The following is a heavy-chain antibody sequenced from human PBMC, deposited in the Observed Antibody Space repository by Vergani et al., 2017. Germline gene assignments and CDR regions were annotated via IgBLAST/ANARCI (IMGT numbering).Heavy chain of an antibody. V-gene: IGHV3-21*01. D-gene: IGHD6-13*01. CDR1: GFTFSSYS. Sequence: VQLVESGGGLVKPGGSLRLSCAASGFTFSSYSMNWVRQAPGKGLEWVSSISSSSSYIYYADSVKGRFTISRDNAKNSLYLQMNSLRAEDTAVYYCARDRGIAAANDYWGQGTLVTVSS. J-gene: IGHJ4*02. CDR3: ARDRGIAAANDY. CDR2: ISSSSSYI.